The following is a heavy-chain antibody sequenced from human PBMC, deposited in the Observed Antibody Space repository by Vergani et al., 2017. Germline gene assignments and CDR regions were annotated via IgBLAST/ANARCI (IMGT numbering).Heavy chain of an antibody. V-gene: IGHV3-30*18. D-gene: IGHD3-10*01. CDR1: GFSFSSHA. CDR3: AKAGSVNSGSLKYNIYMDV. Sequence: QVQLAESGGGRVQPGRSLRLSCAASGFSFSSHAIHWVRQAPGKGLEWVAVISNDGSKKYYADSVKGRFTISRDNSKNTLDLQMNSLRTQDTAVYYCAKAGSVNSGSLKYNIYMDVWGKGTTVTVS. J-gene: IGHJ6*03. CDR2: ISNDGSKK.